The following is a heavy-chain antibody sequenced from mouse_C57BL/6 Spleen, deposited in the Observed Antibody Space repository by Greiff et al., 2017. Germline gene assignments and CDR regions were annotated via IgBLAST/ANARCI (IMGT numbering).Heavy chain of an antibody. CDR3: TRGPIYSLRYFDV. Sequence: QVQLKESGAELVRPGASVTLSCKASGYTFTDYEMHWVKQTPVHGLEWIGAIDPETGGTAYNQKFKGKAILTADKSSSTAYMELRSLTSEDSAVXYCTRGPIYSLRYFDVWGTGTTVTVSS. D-gene: IGHD2-1*01. J-gene: IGHJ1*03. CDR1: GYTFTDYE. CDR2: IDPETGGT. V-gene: IGHV1-15*01.